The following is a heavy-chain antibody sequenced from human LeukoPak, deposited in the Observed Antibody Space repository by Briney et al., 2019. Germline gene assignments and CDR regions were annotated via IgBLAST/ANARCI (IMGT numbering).Heavy chain of an antibody. J-gene: IGHJ6*03. CDR1: GFTFSTYN. CDR2: ITSSSSYI. Sequence: GESLRLSRAASGFTFSTYNMNWVRQAPGKGLEWLSSITSSSSYIYYADSVKGRFTISRDNAKNSLYLQMNSLRDEDTAVYYCARDPYSGSYGDYYYYYMDVWGKGTTVTISS. D-gene: IGHD1-26*01. CDR3: ARDPYSGSYGDYYYYYMDV. V-gene: IGHV3-21*01.